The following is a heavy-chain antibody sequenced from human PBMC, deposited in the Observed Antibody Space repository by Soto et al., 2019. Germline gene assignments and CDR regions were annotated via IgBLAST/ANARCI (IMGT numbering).Heavy chain of an antibody. D-gene: IGHD5-18*01. V-gene: IGHV4-4*07. CDR2: IYTSGST. CDR3: ARDKYSYGIMGYYYYGMDV. Sequence: SETLSLTCTVSGGSISSYYWSWIRQPAGKGLEWIGRIYTSGSTNYNPSLKSRVTMSVDTSKNQFSLKLSSVTAADTAVYYCARDKYSYGIMGYYYYGMDVWGQGTTVTV. CDR1: GGSISSYY. J-gene: IGHJ6*02.